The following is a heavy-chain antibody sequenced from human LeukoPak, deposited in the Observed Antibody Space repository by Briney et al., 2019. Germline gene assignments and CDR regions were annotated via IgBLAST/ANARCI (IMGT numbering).Heavy chain of an antibody. J-gene: IGHJ5*02. D-gene: IGHD5-12*01. CDR1: GYTFTGYC. Sequence: GASVKVSCKASGYTFTGYCMHWVRQAPGQGLEWMGWINPNSGGTNYAQKFQGRVTMTRDTSISTAYMELSRLRSDDTAVYYCARSRSSGYENWFDPWGQGTLVTVSS. V-gene: IGHV1-2*02. CDR2: INPNSGGT. CDR3: ARSRSSGYENWFDP.